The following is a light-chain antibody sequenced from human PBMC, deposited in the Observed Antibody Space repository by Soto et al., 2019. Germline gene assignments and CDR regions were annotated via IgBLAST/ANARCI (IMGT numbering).Light chain of an antibody. Sequence: QSVLTQPASVSGSLGQSITISCTGTISDVGAFNFVSWYQQHPGTAPKVLIYGVSNRPSGVAYRFSGSKSGSTASLIISGLQAEDEAIYYCSSFTSGSTRVFGTGTKLTVL. CDR3: SSFTSGSTRV. CDR1: ISDVGAFNF. CDR2: GVS. J-gene: IGLJ1*01. V-gene: IGLV2-14*03.